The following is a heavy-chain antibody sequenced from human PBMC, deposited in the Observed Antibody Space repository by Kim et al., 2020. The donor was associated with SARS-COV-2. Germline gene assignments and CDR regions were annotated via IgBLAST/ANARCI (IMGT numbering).Heavy chain of an antibody. CDR1: GFSLTNNRVA. CDR2: IYGDDDK. V-gene: IGHV2-5*02. Sequence: SGPTLVNPTQTLTLTCTFSGFSLTNNRVAVGWIRQPPGKALEWLAIIYGDDDKHYSPSLLSRLTITKDTSKNQVFLIMTNMDPVDTGTYFCAHRRQPWDRDWFDTWGQGTLVTVSS. D-gene: IGHD1-1*01. J-gene: IGHJ5*02. CDR3: AHRRQPWDRDWFDT.